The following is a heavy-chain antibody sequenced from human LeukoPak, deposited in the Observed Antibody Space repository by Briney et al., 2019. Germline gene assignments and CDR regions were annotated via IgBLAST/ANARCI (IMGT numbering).Heavy chain of an antibody. D-gene: IGHD2-2*01. CDR3: ARGYCSSTSCYVDY. J-gene: IGHJ4*02. CDR2: INHSGGT. CDR1: GGSFSGYY. V-gene: IGHV4-34*01. Sequence: SETLSLTCAVYGGSFSGYYWSWIRQPPGKGLEWIGEINHSGGTNYNPSLKSRVTISVDTSKNQFSLKPSSVTAADTAVYYCARGYCSSTSCYVDYWGQGTLVTVSS.